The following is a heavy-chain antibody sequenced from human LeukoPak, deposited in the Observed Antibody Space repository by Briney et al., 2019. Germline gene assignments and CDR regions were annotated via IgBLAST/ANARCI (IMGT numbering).Heavy chain of an antibody. CDR2: IWYDGSNK. V-gene: IGHV3-33*06. CDR3: AKDRFLEYYYYMDV. CDR1: GFTFSSYG. Sequence: GGPLRLSCAASGFTFSSYGMHWVRQAPGKGLEWVAVIWYDGSNKYYADSVKGRFTISRDNSKNTLYLQMNSLRAEDTAVYYCAKDRFLEYYYYMDVWGKGTTVTVSS. D-gene: IGHD3-3*01. J-gene: IGHJ6*03.